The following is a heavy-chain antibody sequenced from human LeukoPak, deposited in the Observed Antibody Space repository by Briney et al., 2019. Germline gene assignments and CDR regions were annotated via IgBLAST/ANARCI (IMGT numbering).Heavy chain of an antibody. D-gene: IGHD3-10*01. V-gene: IGHV3-48*04. Sequence: GGSLRLSCAASGFTFSNAWMNWVRQAPGKGLEWVSYISTSGSVIYYADSMRGRFTVSRDNAENSLYLQMNSLRAEDTAVYYCARAGSTGSVDYWGQGTLVTVFS. CDR1: GFTFSNAW. J-gene: IGHJ4*02. CDR2: ISTSGSVI. CDR3: ARAGSTGSVDY.